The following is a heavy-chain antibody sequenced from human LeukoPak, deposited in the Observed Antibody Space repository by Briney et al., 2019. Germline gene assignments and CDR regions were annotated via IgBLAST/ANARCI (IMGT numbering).Heavy chain of an antibody. CDR3: AREPITTPTAFDP. Sequence: ASVKVSCKASGYTFTSHDINWVRQATGQGLEWMGWMNPNSGNTGYAQKFQGRITMTRDSSISTAYMELSSLTSEDTAVYYCAREPITTPTAFDPWGQGTLVTVSS. CDR2: MNPNSGNT. J-gene: IGHJ5*02. D-gene: IGHD1-14*01. CDR1: GYTFTSHD. V-gene: IGHV1-8*01.